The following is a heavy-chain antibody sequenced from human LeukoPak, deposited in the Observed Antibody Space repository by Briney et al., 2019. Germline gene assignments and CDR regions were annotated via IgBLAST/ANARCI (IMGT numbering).Heavy chain of an antibody. CDR3: AKDSMLSPTPEYFQH. J-gene: IGHJ1*01. D-gene: IGHD2-8*01. CDR1: GFTFSSYG. V-gene: IGHV3-30*02. CDR2: IRYDGSNK. Sequence: GGSLRLXCAASGFTFSSYGMHWVRQAPGKGLEWVAFIRYDGSNKYYADSVKGRFTISRDNSKNTLYLQMNSLRAEDTAVYYCAKDSMLSPTPEYFQHWGQGTLVTVSS.